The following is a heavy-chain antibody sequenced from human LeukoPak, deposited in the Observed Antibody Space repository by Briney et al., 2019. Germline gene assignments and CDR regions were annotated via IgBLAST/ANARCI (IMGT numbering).Heavy chain of an antibody. V-gene: IGHV4-34*01. CDR1: GGSFSSYY. J-gene: IGHJ5*02. CDR3: ARFRNYDVLTGYYGPVWFDP. Sequence: PSETLSLTCAVSGGSFSSYYYSWIRQPPGNGLEWIGEISPSGSTNYKPSLKSRVTISIDTSKNQFSLNVSSVTAADTAVYYCARFRNYDVLTGYYGPVWFDPWGQGTLVTVSS. D-gene: IGHD3-9*01. CDR2: ISPSGST.